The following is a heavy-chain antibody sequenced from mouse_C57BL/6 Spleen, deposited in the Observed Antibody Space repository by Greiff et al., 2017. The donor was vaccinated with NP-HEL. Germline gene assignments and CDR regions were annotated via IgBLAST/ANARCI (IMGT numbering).Heavy chain of an antibody. D-gene: IGHD1-1*01. CDR3: ARGGYGRGNWYFDV. Sequence: VKVVESGAELVRPGTSVKVSCKASGYAFTNYLIEWVKQRPGQGLEWIGVINPGSGGTNYNEKFKGKATLTADKSSSTAYMQLSSLTSEDSAVYFCARGGYGRGNWYFDVWGTGTTVTVSS. CDR2: INPGSGGT. CDR1: GYAFTNYL. J-gene: IGHJ1*03. V-gene: IGHV1-54*01.